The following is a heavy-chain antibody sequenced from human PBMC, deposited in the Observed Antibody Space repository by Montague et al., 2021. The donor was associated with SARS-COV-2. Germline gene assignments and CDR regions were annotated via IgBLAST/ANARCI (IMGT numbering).Heavy chain of an antibody. D-gene: IGHD5-18*01. Sequence: PALVKPRQTLTLTCTFSGFSLSTSGMCVSWIRQPPGKALEWLAVIDWDDDKSYSTSLKTRLTITKDTSKNQVVLTMTNMDPVDTATYYCARMPDQVWLDYWGQGTLVTVSS. CDR2: IDWDDDK. J-gene: IGHJ4*02. V-gene: IGHV2-70*01. CDR3: ARMPDQVWLDY. CDR1: GFSLSTSGMC.